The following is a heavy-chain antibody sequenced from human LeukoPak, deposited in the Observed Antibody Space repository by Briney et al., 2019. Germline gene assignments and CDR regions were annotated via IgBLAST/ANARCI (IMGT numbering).Heavy chain of an antibody. V-gene: IGHV3-23*01. D-gene: IGHD3-3*01. J-gene: IGHJ4*02. CDR3: ARAIERSITIFGVVNY. Sequence: PGGSLRLSCAASGFTFSSYAMSWVRQAPGKGLEWVSGISGSGGSTFFADSVKGRFTISRDSSKNTLYLQMNSLRAEDTAVYYCARAIERSITIFGVVNYWGQGTLVTVSS. CDR2: ISGSGGST. CDR1: GFTFSSYA.